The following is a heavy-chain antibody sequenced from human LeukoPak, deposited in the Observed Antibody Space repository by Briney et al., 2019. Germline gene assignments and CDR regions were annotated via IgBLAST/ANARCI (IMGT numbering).Heavy chain of an antibody. V-gene: IGHV3-23*01. CDR3: AKDQVRFLEGLPYYFDL. D-gene: IGHD3-3*01. J-gene: IGHJ4*02. Sequence: PGGSLRLSCSASGFTFSNYAMSWVRQAPGQGLAWVSGISGSGDTTYYSDSVEGRFSISRDNSKNTLYLEMSSLRAEDTAVYFCAKDQVRFLEGLPYYFDLWGRGSLVIVSS. CDR1: GFTFSNYA. CDR2: ISGSGDTT.